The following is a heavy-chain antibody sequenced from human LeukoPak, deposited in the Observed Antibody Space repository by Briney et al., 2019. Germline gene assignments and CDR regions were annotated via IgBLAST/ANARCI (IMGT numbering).Heavy chain of an antibody. CDR2: IYHSGST. CDR3: ARDLVYYDFWSGYYTLDY. V-gene: IGHV4-38-2*02. J-gene: IGHJ4*02. CDR1: GYSISSGYY. Sequence: KPSETLSLTCTVSGYSISSGYYWGWIQQPPGKGLEWIGSIYHSGSTYYNPSLKSRVTISVDTSKNQFSLKLSSVTAADTAVYYCARDLVYYDFWSGYYTLDYWGQGTLVTVSS. D-gene: IGHD3-3*01.